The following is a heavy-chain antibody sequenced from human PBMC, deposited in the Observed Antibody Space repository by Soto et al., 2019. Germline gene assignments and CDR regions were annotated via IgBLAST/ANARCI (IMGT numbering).Heavy chain of an antibody. D-gene: IGHD1-1*01. V-gene: IGHV3-33*01. CDR1: GFTFSSYG. J-gene: IGHJ5*02. Sequence: QVQLVESGGGVVQPGRSLRLSCAASGFTFSSYGMHWVRQAPGKGLEWVAVIWYDGSNKYYADSVKGRFTISRDNSKNTLYLQMNSLRAEDTAVYYCARDAKAVPLNWFGPWGQGTLVTVSS. CDR3: ARDAKAVPLNWFGP. CDR2: IWYDGSNK.